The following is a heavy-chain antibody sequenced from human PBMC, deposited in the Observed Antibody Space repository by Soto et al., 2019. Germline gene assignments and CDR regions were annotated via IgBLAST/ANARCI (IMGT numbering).Heavy chain of an antibody. Sequence: PGGSLRLSCAASGFTFSSYSMNWVRQAPGKGLEWVSYISSSSSTIYYADSVKGRFTISRDNAKNSLYLQMNSLRAEDAAVYYCAGGYYDSSGYYLAALEIWGQGAMVTVSS. CDR2: ISSSSSTI. V-gene: IGHV3-48*01. CDR3: AGGYYDSSGYYLAALEI. CDR1: GFTFSSYS. D-gene: IGHD3-22*01. J-gene: IGHJ3*02.